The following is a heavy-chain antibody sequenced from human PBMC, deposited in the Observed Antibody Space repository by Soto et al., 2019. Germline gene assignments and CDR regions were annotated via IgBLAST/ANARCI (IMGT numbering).Heavy chain of an antibody. J-gene: IGHJ6*03. CDR1: GYTFTCYD. D-gene: IGHD2-2*01. CDR2: MNPNSGNT. Sequence: ASVKVSCKASGYTFTCYDINWVRQATGQGLEWMGWMNPNSGNTGYAQKFQGRVTMTRNTSISTAYMELSSLRSEDTAVYYCARRNVQYCSSTSCYYYYYYMDVWGKGTTVTVSS. CDR3: ARRNVQYCSSTSCYYYYYYMDV. V-gene: IGHV1-8*01.